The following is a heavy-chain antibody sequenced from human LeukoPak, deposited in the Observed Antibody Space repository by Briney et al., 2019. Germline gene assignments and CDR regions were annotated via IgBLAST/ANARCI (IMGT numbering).Heavy chain of an antibody. V-gene: IGHV3-30*18. CDR2: ISYDGNHK. CDR3: AKGELHLNTCSFDY. CDR1: GFTFSSYA. Sequence: PGGSLRLSCAASGFTFSSYAMSWVRQAPGKGLEWVAVISYDGNHKYYGDSVKGRFTISRDNSRNTLYLQMDSLKTEDTAVYYCAKGELHLNTCSFDYWGQGTLVTVSS. D-gene: IGHD1-26*01. J-gene: IGHJ4*02.